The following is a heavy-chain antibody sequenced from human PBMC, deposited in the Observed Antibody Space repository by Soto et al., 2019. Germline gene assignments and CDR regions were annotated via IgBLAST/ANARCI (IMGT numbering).Heavy chain of an antibody. Sequence: GGSLRLSCAASGFTFSSFGMHWVRQAPGKGLEWVAVISYDGSNKYYADSVKGRFTISRDNSKNTLYLQMNSLRAEDTAVYYCAKEQSFYDILTGYSLLAFRGQGTLDTVSS. CDR2: ISYDGSNK. D-gene: IGHD3-9*01. CDR1: GFTFSSFG. V-gene: IGHV3-30*18. J-gene: IGHJ4*02. CDR3: AKEQSFYDILTGYSLLAF.